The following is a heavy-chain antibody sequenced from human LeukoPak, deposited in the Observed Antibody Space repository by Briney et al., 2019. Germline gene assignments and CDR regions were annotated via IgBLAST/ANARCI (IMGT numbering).Heavy chain of an antibody. CDR2: ISGSGGST. V-gene: IGHV3-23*01. D-gene: IGHD3-22*01. J-gene: IGHJ4*02. Sequence: GGSLRLSCAASGFTFSSYAINWVRQAPGKGLEWVSGISGSGGSTYYADPVKGRFTITRDNSKNTLYLQMNSLRAEDTAVYYCAKGGGAYYSDSSTYSAPFEHWGQGTLVTVSS. CDR1: GFTFSSYA. CDR3: AKGGGAYYSDSSTYSAPFEH.